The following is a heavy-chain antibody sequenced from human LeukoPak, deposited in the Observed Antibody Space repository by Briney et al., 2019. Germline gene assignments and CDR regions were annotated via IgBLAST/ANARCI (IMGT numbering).Heavy chain of an antibody. V-gene: IGHV4-61*02. CDR3: VRDSVNYSRLFDF. CDR2: IHSSGST. CDR1: GGSISSGSYY. D-gene: IGHD1-26*01. J-gene: IGHJ4*02. Sequence: SQTLSLTCTVSGGSISSGSYYWSWIRQPAGKGLEWIGRIHSSGSTNYNPSLKSRVTISVDASENQFSLKLTSVTAADTAVYYCVRDSVNYSRLFDFWGQGTLVTVSS.